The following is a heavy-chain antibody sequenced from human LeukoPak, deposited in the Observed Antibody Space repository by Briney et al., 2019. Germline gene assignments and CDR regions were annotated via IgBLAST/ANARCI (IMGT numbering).Heavy chain of an antibody. CDR2: IKSKTYGGTT. Sequence: PGGSLRLSCAASGFTFSNAWMSWVRQAPGKGLEWVGRIKSKTYGGTTDYAAPVKGRFTISRDDSKNTLYLQMNSLKTEDTAVYYCTTVREAAVWGQGTLVTVSS. V-gene: IGHV3-15*01. CDR3: TTVREAAV. CDR1: GFTFSNAW. D-gene: IGHD2-15*01. J-gene: IGHJ4*02.